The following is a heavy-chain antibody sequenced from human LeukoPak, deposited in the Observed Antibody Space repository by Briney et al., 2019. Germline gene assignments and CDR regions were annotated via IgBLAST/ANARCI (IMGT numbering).Heavy chain of an antibody. Sequence: GRSLGLSCAASGFTFSSYAMSWVRQAPGKGLEWVSAISGSGGSTYYADSVKGRFTISRDNSKNTLYLQMNSLRAEDTAVYYCAKAWRYSSGSGYFDYWGQGTLVTVSS. CDR1: GFTFSSYA. CDR2: ISGSGGST. D-gene: IGHD6-19*01. J-gene: IGHJ4*02. CDR3: AKAWRYSSGSGYFDY. V-gene: IGHV3-23*01.